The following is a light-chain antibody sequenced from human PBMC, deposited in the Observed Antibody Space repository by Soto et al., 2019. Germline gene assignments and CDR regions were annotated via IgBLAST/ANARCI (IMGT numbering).Light chain of an antibody. CDR2: AAS. CDR1: QGISSY. Sequence: DIQLTQSPSFLSASVGDRVTLTCRASQGISSYLAWYQQKPGKAPKLLIYAASTLQSRVPSRFSGSGSGTEFTLTIRSLQPEDFATYYCQQLKSYPLTFGGGTKVEIK. J-gene: IGKJ4*01. V-gene: IGKV1-9*01. CDR3: QQLKSYPLT.